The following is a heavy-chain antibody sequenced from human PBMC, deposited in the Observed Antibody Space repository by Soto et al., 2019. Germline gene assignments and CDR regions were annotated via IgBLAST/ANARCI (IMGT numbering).Heavy chain of an antibody. Sequence: QITLKESGPTLVKPTQTLTLTCTFSGFSLTTRGVGVGWIRQPPGKALECLALLYWDDDKRYGPSLQSRLSITKDTSKNQVVLTMTNVDPVDTATYYCAHIPNYYQYDWFDPWGQGTLVSVSS. CDR3: AHIPNYYQYDWFDP. V-gene: IGHV2-5*05. CDR1: GFSLTTRGVG. J-gene: IGHJ5*02. D-gene: IGHD3-16*01. CDR2: LYWDDDK.